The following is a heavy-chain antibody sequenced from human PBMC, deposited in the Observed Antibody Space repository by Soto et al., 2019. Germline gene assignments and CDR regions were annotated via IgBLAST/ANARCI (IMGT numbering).Heavy chain of an antibody. V-gene: IGHV1-69*01. J-gene: IGHJ2*01. CDR1: GGTFSSYA. CDR3: AREVTIFGVANYWYFDL. Sequence: QVQLVQSGDEVKKPGSSVKVSCKASGGTFSSYAISWVRQAPGQGLEWMGGIIPIFGTANYAQKFQGRVTITADESTSTAYMELSSLRSEDTAVYYCAREVTIFGVANYWYFDLWGRCTLVTVSS. CDR2: IIPIFGTA. D-gene: IGHD3-3*01.